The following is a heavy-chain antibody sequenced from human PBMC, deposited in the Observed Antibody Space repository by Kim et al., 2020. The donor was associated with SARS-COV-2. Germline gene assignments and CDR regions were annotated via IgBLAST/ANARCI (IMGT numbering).Heavy chain of an antibody. J-gene: IGHJ4*02. Sequence: TDYAAPVKGRFTMSRDDAKNTLHLQMNSLETEDTGVYYCTTLISAAGRGYWGQGTLVTVSS. V-gene: IGHV3-15*01. CDR2: T. CDR3: TTLISAAGRGY. D-gene: IGHD6-13*01.